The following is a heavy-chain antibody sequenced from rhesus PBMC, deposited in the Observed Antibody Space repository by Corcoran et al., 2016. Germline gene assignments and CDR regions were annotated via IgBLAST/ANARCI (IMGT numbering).Heavy chain of an antibody. CDR2: INSGGDST. D-gene: IGHD2-15*01. V-gene: IGHV3-14*01. CDR3: AKIDLR. CDR1: GFTFRCCW. Sequence: EVQLVESGGGLAKPGGSLSLSCVASGFTFRCCWLHWVRQAPGKGLEWISTINSGGDSTYYADSVKGRFTISRENAKNTLYLQMNSLRAEDTAVYYCAKIDLRWGQGVLVTVSS. J-gene: IGHJ4*01.